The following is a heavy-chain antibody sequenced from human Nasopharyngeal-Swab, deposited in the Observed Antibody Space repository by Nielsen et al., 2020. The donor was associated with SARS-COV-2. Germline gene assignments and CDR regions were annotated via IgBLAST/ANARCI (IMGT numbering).Heavy chain of an antibody. Sequence: SETLSLTCTVSGVSITSQYWSWIRQPPGKGLEWIGYISHNSGTSYNPSPKSRVTMFMDTSKNQFSLRLRSVTAADTAVYYCAKESATGWFDPWGQGTLVTVSS. CDR1: GVSITSQY. CDR3: AKESATGWFDP. V-gene: IGHV4-59*11. J-gene: IGHJ5*02. CDR2: ISHNSGT.